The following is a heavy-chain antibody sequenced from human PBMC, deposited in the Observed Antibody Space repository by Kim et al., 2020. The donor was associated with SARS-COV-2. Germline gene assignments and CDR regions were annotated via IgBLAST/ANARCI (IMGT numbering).Heavy chain of an antibody. CDR1: GFTFSTYP. J-gene: IGHJ4*02. Sequence: GGSLRLSCSASGFNSASGFTFSTYPMHWVRLAPGTRLEYVSAISTNGDYTYYADAVTGRFTISRDNAKNTQYLHLTSLRPEETAVYYCVKGIALAGSRGYFDSWGQGALVTVSS. CDR3: VKGIALAGSRGYFDS. V-gene: IGHV3-64D*06. CDR2: ISTNGDYT. D-gene: IGHD6-19*01.